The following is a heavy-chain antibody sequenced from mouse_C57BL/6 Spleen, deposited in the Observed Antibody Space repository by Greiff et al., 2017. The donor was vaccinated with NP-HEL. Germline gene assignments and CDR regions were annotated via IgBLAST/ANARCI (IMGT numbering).Heavy chain of an antibody. Sequence: QVQLQQPGAELVKPGASVKLSCKASGYTFTSYWMHWVKQRPGQGLEWIGMIHPNSGSTNYNEKFKSKATLTVDKSSSTAYMQLSSLTSEDSAVYYCERDGYGSRGRPWFDYWGQGTLVTVSA. CDR3: ERDGYGSRGRPWFDY. CDR2: IHPNSGST. J-gene: IGHJ3*01. CDR1: GYTFTSYW. D-gene: IGHD1-1*01. V-gene: IGHV1-64*01.